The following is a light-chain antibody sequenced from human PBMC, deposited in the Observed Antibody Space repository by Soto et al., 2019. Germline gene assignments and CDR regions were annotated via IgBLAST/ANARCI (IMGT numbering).Light chain of an antibody. V-gene: IGKV1-39*01. CDR3: QQSYSTPWT. J-gene: IGKJ1*01. CDR1: QSISSY. Sequence: DIQVTQSPSSLSASVGARVTITCRASQSISSYLTWYQQKPGKAPKLLIYAASSLQSGVPSRFSGSGPGTDFTLTISSLQPEDFATYYCQQSYSTPWTFGQGTKVDIK. CDR2: AAS.